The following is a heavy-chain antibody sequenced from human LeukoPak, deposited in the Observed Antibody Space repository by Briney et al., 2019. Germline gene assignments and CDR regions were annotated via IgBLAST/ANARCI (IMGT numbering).Heavy chain of an antibody. Sequence: ASGKVSCKASGYTFTTYGINWVRQAPGQGLEWMGWMNPNSGNTGYAQKFQGRVTMTRNTSISTAYMELSSLRSEDTAVYYCARPYDHSGSYYTWFDPWGQGTLVTVSS. J-gene: IGHJ5*02. CDR3: ARPYDHSGSYYTWFDP. CDR1: GYTFTTYG. D-gene: IGHD1-26*01. V-gene: IGHV1-8*01. CDR2: MNPNSGNT.